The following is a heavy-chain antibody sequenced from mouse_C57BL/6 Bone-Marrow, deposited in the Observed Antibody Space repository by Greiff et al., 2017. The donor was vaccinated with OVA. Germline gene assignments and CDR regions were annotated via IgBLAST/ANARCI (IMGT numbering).Heavy chain of an antibody. D-gene: IGHD1-1*01. Sequence: EVQLQQSGPELVKPGASVKIPCKASGYTFTDYNMDWVKQSHGKSLEWIGDINPNNGGTIYNQKFKGKATLTVDKSSSTAYMELRSLTSEDTAVYYCARGGITTVVEYFDYWGQGTTLTVSS. CDR2: INPNNGGT. CDR3: ARGGITTVVEYFDY. CDR1: GYTFTDYN. J-gene: IGHJ2*01. V-gene: IGHV1-18*01.